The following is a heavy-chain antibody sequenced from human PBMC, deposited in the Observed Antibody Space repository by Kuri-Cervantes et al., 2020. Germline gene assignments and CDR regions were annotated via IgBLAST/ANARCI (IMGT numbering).Heavy chain of an antibody. D-gene: IGHD5-24*01. V-gene: IGHV4-61*02. CDR1: GGSISSGSYY. J-gene: IGHJ3*02. CDR3: ARSRGRWLQLGAFDI. CDR2: IYTSGST. Sequence: SETLSLTCTVSGGSISSGSYYWSWIRQPAGKGLEWIGRIYTSGSTNYNPSLKSRVTISVDTSKNQFSLKLSSVTAADTAVYYCARSRGRWLQLGAFDIWGQGTMVTVSS.